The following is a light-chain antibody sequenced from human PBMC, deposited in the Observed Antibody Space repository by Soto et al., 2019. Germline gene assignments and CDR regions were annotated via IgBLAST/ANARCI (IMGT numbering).Light chain of an antibody. CDR1: SSDVGGYGF. V-gene: IGLV2-14*01. J-gene: IGLJ3*02. Sequence: QSALTQPASVSGSPGQSITISCTGTSSDVGGYGFVSWYQQHPGKAPKLIIYDVVLRPSGISDRFSGSKSGTTASLIISGLQAEDEADYYCSSYTSTTYWVFGGGTKLTVL. CDR2: DVV. CDR3: SSYTSTTYWV.